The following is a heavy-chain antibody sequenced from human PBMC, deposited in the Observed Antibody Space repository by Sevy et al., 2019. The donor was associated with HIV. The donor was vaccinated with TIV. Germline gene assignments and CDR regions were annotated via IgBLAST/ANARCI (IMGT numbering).Heavy chain of an antibody. CDR3: ARSFGFGELHPYFDY. D-gene: IGHD3-10*01. CDR2: INAGNGNT. Sequence: ASVKVSCKASGYTFTSYAMHWVRQAPGQRLEWMGWINAGNGNTKYSQKFQGRVTITRDTSASTAYMELSSLRSEDTAVYYCARSFGFGELHPYFDYWGQGTLVTVSS. J-gene: IGHJ4*02. CDR1: GYTFTSYA. V-gene: IGHV1-3*01.